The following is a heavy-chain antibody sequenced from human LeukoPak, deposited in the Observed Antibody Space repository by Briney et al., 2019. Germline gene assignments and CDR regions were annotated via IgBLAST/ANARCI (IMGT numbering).Heavy chain of an antibody. CDR2: INPNSGDT. J-gene: IGHJ3*02. D-gene: IGHD6-19*01. Sequence: ASVKVSCKASGYSFTGYYIHWVRQAPGQGLECMGWINPNSGDTNYAQKLQGRVTMSTDTSTGTAYMELRSLRSDDTAVYYCARRVAVARRDAFDIWGQGTMVTVSS. V-gene: IGHV1-2*02. CDR3: ARRVAVARRDAFDI. CDR1: GYSFTGYY.